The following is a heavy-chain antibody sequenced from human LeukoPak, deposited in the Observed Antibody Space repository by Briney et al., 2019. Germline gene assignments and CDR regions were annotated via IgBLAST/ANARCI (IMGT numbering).Heavy chain of an antibody. CDR1: GYTFTSYD. Sequence: ASVKVSCKASGYTFTSYDINWVRQATGQGLEWMGWMNPNSGNTGYAQKFQGRVTMTRNTSISTAYMKLSSLRSEDTAVYYCARRGSEDYYYYGMDVWGQGTTVTVSS. J-gene: IGHJ6*02. CDR3: ARRGSEDYYYYGMDV. CDR2: MNPNSGNT. D-gene: IGHD2-15*01. V-gene: IGHV1-8*01.